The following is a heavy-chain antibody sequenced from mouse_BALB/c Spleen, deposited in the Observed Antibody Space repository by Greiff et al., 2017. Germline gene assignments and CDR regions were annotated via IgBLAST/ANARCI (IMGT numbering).Heavy chain of an antibody. CDR1: GYTFTSYW. J-gene: IGHJ3*01. V-gene: IGHV1-7*01. CDR2: INPSTGYT. D-gene: IGHD4-1*01. Sequence: VQLQQSGAELAKPGASVKMSCKASGYTFTSYWMHWVKQRPGQGLEWIGYINPSTGYTEYNQKFKDKATLTADKSSSTAYMQLSSLTSEDSAVYYCARGRANWDPWFAYWGQGTLVTVSA. CDR3: ARGRANWDPWFAY.